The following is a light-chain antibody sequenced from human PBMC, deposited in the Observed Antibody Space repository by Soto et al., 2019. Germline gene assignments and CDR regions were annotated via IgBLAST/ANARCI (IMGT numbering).Light chain of an antibody. J-gene: IGLJ1*01. V-gene: IGLV2-14*01. CDR2: EVS. Sequence: QSALTQPPSASGSPGQSVTISCTGTSSDVGGYDYVSWYQQYPGKTPKLMIYEVSDRPSGVSNRFSGSKSGNTASLTISGLQAEDEADYYCSSYTITSTYVFGTGTKVTVL. CDR1: SSDVGGYDY. CDR3: SSYTITSTYV.